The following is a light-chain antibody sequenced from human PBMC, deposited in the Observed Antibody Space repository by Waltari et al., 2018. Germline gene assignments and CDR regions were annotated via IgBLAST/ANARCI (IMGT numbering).Light chain of an antibody. Sequence: QSVLTQPPSASGTPGQRVTISCSAGSSNIADTLVTWYKQVPGTAPKLLIYRNEQRPSGVPDRFSGSKSGTSASLAISGLQSDDEADYYCAAWDDSLNGHWLFGGGTKLSVL. J-gene: IGLJ3*02. CDR2: RNE. CDR3: AAWDDSLNGHWL. V-gene: IGLV1-44*01. CDR1: SSNIADTL.